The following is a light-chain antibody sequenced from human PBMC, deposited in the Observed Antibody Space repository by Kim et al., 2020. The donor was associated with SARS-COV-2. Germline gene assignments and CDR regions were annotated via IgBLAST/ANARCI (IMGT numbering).Light chain of an antibody. V-gene: IGKV1-5*03. CDR1: QSVSRY. CDR3: QQYSTFWT. CDR2: MAS. Sequence: DIQMTQSPPTLSASVGDRVTMTCRASQSVSRYLAWYQQKPGKAPKLLIYMASSLESGVPSRFSGSGSGTEFTLTLSSLQPDDFATYYCQQYSTFWTFGQGTKVDIK. J-gene: IGKJ1*01.